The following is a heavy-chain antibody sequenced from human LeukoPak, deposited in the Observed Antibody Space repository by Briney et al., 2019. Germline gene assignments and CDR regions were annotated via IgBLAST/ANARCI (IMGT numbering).Heavy chain of an antibody. J-gene: IGHJ4*02. V-gene: IGHV3-33*01. CDR2: TWYDGSNS. D-gene: IGHD2-2*01. Sequence: GRSLRLSCAASGFTFSIYGMHWVRQAPGKGLGWVAATWYDGSNSYYAESVKGRFTISRDNSKNTLYLQMNSLRAEDTAVYYCARATGISTSTPAFDYWGQGTLVTVSS. CDR1: GFTFSIYG. CDR3: ARATGISTSTPAFDY.